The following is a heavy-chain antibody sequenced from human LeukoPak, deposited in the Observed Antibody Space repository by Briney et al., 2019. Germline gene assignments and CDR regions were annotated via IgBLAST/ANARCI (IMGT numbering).Heavy chain of an antibody. CDR1: GYTFTSYA. CDR2: INAGNGNT. V-gene: IGHV1-3*01. Sequence: ASVKVSCKASGYTFTSYAMHWVRQAPGQRLEWMGWINAGNGNTKHSQKFQGRVTITRDTSASTAYMELSSLRSEDTAVYYCARERNVLYYDSSGYYSHWGQGTLVTVSS. J-gene: IGHJ4*02. CDR3: ARERNVLYYDSSGYYSH. D-gene: IGHD3-22*01.